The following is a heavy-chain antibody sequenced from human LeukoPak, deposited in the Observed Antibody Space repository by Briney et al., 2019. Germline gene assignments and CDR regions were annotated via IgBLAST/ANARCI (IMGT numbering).Heavy chain of an antibody. J-gene: IGHJ4*02. D-gene: IGHD3-16*01. CDR1: GFTFSSYW. CDR3: VRNGGGVFDC. CDR2: IKGDESEK. V-gene: IGHV3-7*05. Sequence: GGSLRLSCAASGFTFSSYWMSWVRQAPGKGLEWVANIKGDESEKYYVDSVKGRFSISRDNAKHSLYLQMNNLRAEDTAVFYWVRNGGGVFDCWGQGTLVTVSS.